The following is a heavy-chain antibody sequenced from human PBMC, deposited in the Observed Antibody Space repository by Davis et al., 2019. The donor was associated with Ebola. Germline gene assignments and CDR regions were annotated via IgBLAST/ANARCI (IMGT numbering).Heavy chain of an antibody. Sequence: GESLKISCAASGFTFTIYGIHWVRQAPGKGLYWVTLIGNDGTNKQYVDSVKDRFTISRDDSRSTVYLQMNSLRAEDTAVYYCARDLYYNSLGHWGQGALVTVSS. CDR3: ARDLYYNSLGH. CDR2: IGNDGTNK. D-gene: IGHD1-1*01. V-gene: IGHV3-33*01. J-gene: IGHJ4*02. CDR1: GFTFTIYG.